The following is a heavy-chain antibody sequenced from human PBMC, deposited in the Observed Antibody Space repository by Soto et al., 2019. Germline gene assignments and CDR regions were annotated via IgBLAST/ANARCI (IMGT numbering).Heavy chain of an antibody. Sequence: SETLSLTCTVSGGSISSYYWSWIRQPPGKELEWIGYIYYSGSTNYNPSLKSRVTISVDTSKNQFSLKLSSVTAADTAVYYCARDHGVYYGSGRGGAFDIWGQGTMVT. CDR3: ARDHGVYYGSGRGGAFDI. J-gene: IGHJ3*02. V-gene: IGHV4-59*01. CDR1: GGSISSYY. D-gene: IGHD3-10*01. CDR2: IYYSGST.